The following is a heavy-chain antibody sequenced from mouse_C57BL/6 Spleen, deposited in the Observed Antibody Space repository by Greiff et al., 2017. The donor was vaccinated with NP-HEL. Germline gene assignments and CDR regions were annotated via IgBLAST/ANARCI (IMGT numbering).Heavy chain of an antibody. CDR3: AMPITTVPPYAMDY. D-gene: IGHD1-1*01. CDR2: ISSGSSTI. V-gene: IGHV5-17*01. CDR1: GFTFSDYG. J-gene: IGHJ4*01. Sequence: EVMLVESGGGLVKPGGSLKLSCAASGFTFSDYGMHWVRQAPEKGLEWVAYISSGSSTIYYADTVKGRFTISRDNAKNTLFLQMTSLRSEDTAMYYCAMPITTVPPYAMDYWGQGTSVTVSS.